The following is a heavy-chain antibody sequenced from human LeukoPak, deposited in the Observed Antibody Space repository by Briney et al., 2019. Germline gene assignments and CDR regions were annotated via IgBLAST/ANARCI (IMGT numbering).Heavy chain of an antibody. D-gene: IGHD4-23*01. CDR3: TRVRGDYGGTSGF. V-gene: IGHV3-74*01. J-gene: IGHJ1*01. CDR2: IKGDGSSV. CDR1: GFTFSNYW. Sequence: GGSLRLSWAASGFTFSNYWMDWARQGPGKGLVWVARIKGDGSSVIYADSVKGRFTVSRDNAENTLYLHMNSLRAEDTAMYHCTRVRGDYGGTSGFWGQGTLVTVSS.